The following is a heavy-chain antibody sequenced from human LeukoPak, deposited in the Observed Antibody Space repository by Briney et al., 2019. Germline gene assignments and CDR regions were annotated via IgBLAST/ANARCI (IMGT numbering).Heavy chain of an antibody. CDR1: GFSLGTSGMD. V-gene: IGHV2-5*01. Sequence: SGPTLVNPTQTLTVTCTFSGFSLGTSGMDVGWIRQPPGKALEWLALIYWNDDKRYSPSLKSRLTITKHTSKNQVVLTMTNMDPVDTATYYCAHRNSDYRAFDIWGQGTMVTVSS. J-gene: IGHJ3*02. CDR3: AHRNSDYRAFDI. CDR2: IYWNDDK. D-gene: IGHD4-11*01.